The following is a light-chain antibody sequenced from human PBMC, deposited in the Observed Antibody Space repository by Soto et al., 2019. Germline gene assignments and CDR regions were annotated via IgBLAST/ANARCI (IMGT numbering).Light chain of an antibody. Sequence: QSVLTQPPSASGSPGQSVTISCTGPSSDVGGYNYVSWYQQHPGKAPKLMIYEVSKRPSGVPDRFSGSKSGNTASLTVSGLQDEDEADYYCSSYAGSNQGVFGGGTKVTVL. CDR1: SSDVGGYNY. J-gene: IGLJ2*01. CDR3: SSYAGSNQGV. CDR2: EVS. V-gene: IGLV2-8*01.